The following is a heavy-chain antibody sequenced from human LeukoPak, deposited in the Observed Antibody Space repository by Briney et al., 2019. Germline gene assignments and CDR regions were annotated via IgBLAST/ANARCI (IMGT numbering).Heavy chain of an antibody. CDR1: GFTFDDYG. Sequence: GGSLRLSCAAPGFTFDDYGMSWVRQAPGKGLEWVSGINWNGGSTGYADSVKGRFTISRDNAKNSLYLQMNSLRAEDTALYYCARDAGQLLSYYYYYMDVWGKGTTVTVSS. V-gene: IGHV3-20*04. D-gene: IGHD2-2*01. CDR3: ARDAGQLLSYYYYYMDV. CDR2: INWNGGST. J-gene: IGHJ6*03.